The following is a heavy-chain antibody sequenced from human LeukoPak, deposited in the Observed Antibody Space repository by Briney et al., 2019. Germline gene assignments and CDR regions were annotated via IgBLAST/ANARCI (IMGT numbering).Heavy chain of an antibody. Sequence: VSGPTLVNLTQPLTLTCTFSLFSLITSRMSMSWIRQPPGKPLQWLALIHWDDDKYYNTSLKTSLTISNHTSKNQVVLTMTNMDPVDTATYYCARMLWFGESDYWGQGTLVTVSS. D-gene: IGHD3-10*01. V-gene: IGHV2-70*01. CDR1: LFSLITSRMS. J-gene: IGHJ4*02. CDR2: IHWDDDK. CDR3: ARMLWFGESDY.